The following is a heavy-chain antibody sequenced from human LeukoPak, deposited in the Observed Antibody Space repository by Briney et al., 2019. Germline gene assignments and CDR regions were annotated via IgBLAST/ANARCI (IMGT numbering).Heavy chain of an antibody. Sequence: GGSLRPSCAASGLSFSSFGMSWVRQAPGKGLEWVSSISGSGGSTYYADSVKGRFTISRDNSKNTPYLQMNSLRAADTAVYYCAKDYYGSGYYYYGMDVWGQGTTVTVSS. D-gene: IGHD3-10*01. J-gene: IGHJ6*02. CDR1: GLSFSSFG. CDR2: ISGSGGST. CDR3: AKDYYGSGYYYYGMDV. V-gene: IGHV3-23*01.